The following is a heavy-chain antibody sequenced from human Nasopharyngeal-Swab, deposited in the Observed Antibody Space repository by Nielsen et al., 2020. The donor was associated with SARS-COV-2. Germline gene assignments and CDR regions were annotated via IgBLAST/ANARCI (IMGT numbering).Heavy chain of an antibody. Sequence: SETLSPTCAVYGGSFSGYYWSWIRQPPGKGLEWIGEINHSGSTNYNPSLKSRVTISVDTSKNQFSLKLSSVTAADTAVYYCARGIGTRLRFHRYYMDVWGKGTTVTVSS. CDR1: GGSFSGYY. J-gene: IGHJ6*03. CDR3: ARGIGTRLRFHRYYMDV. CDR2: INHSGST. V-gene: IGHV4-34*01. D-gene: IGHD3-3*01.